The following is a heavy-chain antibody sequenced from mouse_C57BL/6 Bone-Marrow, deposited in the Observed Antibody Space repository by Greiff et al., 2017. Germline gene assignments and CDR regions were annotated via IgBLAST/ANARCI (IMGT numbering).Heavy chain of an antibody. D-gene: IGHD1-1*01. J-gene: IGHJ4*01. CDR1: GFTFSDYG. CDR3: AREAYYDGSSFYAMYY. Sequence: EVKLMESGGGLVKPGGSLKLSCAASGFTFSDYGMHWVRQAPEKGLEWVAYISSGSSTIYYADTVKGRFTISRDNAKNTLFLQMTSLGSEDTARYYCAREAYYDGSSFYAMYYGGQGTSVTVST. CDR2: ISSGSSTI. V-gene: IGHV5-17*01.